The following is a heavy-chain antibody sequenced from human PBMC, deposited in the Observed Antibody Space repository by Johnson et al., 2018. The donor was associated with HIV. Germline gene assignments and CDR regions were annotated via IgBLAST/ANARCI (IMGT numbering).Heavy chain of an antibody. CDR3: ARDANEFVVVIANDAFDM. J-gene: IGHJ3*02. Sequence: QVQLVESGGGVVQPGRSLRLSCAASGFTLSSYAMHWVRQAPGQGLEWVALISYDGSNKYYADSGKGRFTISRDNSKNSLYLQMNSLRAEDTALYYCARDANEFVVVIANDAFDMWGQGTMVTVSS. CDR2: ISYDGSNK. D-gene: IGHD2-21*01. V-gene: IGHV3-30-3*01. CDR1: GFTLSSYA.